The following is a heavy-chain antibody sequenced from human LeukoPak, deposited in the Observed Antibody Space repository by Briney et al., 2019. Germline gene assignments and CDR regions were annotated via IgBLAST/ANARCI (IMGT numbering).Heavy chain of an antibody. V-gene: IGHV3-23*01. CDR1: GFTVGSYD. D-gene: IGHD5-24*01. CDR3: AKTIPYWYFDL. Sequence: GGSLRLSCAASGFTVGSYDMTWVRQAPGKGLEWVSSIGDGGGSTYADSVKCRFTIPRDNSKNTLYPQMNSLRAEDTAIYYGAKTIPYWYFDLWGRGTLVTVSS. CDR2: IGDGGGST. J-gene: IGHJ2*01.